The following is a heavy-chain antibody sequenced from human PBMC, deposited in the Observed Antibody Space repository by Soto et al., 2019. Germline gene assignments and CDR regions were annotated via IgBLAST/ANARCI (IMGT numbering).Heavy chain of an antibody. D-gene: IGHD3-9*01. V-gene: IGHV3-30*04. Sequence: GGSLRLSCVASGFTFSSYAMHWVRQAPGKGLEWVAVISYDGSNKYYADSVKGRFTISRDNSKNTLYLQMNSLRAEDSAVYYCARSYDILTGYPDAFDIWGQGTMVTVSS. J-gene: IGHJ3*02. CDR1: GFTFSSYA. CDR2: ISYDGSNK. CDR3: ARSYDILTGYPDAFDI.